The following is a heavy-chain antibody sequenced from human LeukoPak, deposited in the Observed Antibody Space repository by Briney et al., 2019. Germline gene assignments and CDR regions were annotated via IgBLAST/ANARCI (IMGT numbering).Heavy chain of an antibody. CDR3: AKDMALGIFGVVISEGIDY. CDR2: ISWDGGST. Sequence: GGSLRLSCAASGFTFDDYTMHWVRQAPGKGLEWVSLISWDGGSTYYADSVKGRFTISRDNSKNSLYLQMNSLRTEDTALYYCAKDMALGIFGVVISEGIDYWGQGTLVTVSS. CDR1: GFTFDDYT. D-gene: IGHD3-3*01. V-gene: IGHV3-43*01. J-gene: IGHJ4*02.